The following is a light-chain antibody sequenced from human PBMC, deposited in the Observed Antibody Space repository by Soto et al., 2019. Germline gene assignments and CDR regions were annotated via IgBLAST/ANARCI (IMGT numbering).Light chain of an antibody. V-gene: IGKV3-11*01. CDR3: HQRTNWAYT. J-gene: IGKJ2*01. Sequence: EIVLTQSPATLSLSPGERATLSCRASQSTSYLAWYQQRPGQAPRLLIYDVSSRATGIPARFSGSGSGTDFTLTISSLEPEDFAVYYCHQRTNWAYTFGQGTKLDLK. CDR2: DVS. CDR1: QSTSY.